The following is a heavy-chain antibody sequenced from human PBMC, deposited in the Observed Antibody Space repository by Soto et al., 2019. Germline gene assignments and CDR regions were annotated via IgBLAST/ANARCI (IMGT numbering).Heavy chain of an antibody. CDR1: GYTFTSYA. Sequence: QVQLVQSGAEVKKPGASVKVSCKASGYTFTSYAMHWVRQAPGQRLEWMGWINAGNGNTKYSQKSQGRVTITRDTSASTAYMELSSLRSEDTAVYYCARGLNGYLYYFDYWGQGTLVTVSS. CDR3: ARGLNGYLYYFDY. D-gene: IGHD5-18*01. J-gene: IGHJ4*02. V-gene: IGHV1-3*01. CDR2: INAGNGNT.